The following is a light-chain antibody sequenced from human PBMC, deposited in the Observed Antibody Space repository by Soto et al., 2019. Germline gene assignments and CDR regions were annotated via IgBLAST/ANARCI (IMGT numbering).Light chain of an antibody. Sequence: QSVLTQPASVSGAPGQSITISCTGTSSDVGGYNYVSWYQQHPGKAPKLMIYDVSNRPSGVSNRFSGSKSGNTASLTISWLQAEDEADYYCSSYTRSSTYVFGTGTKSPS. V-gene: IGLV2-14*01. J-gene: IGLJ1*01. CDR2: DVS. CDR1: SSDVGGYNY. CDR3: SSYTRSSTYV.